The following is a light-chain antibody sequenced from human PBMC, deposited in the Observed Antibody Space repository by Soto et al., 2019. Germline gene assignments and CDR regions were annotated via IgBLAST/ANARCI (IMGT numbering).Light chain of an antibody. CDR2: EVR. CDR1: SSDVGSYNF. Sequence: QSVLTQPASVAGSPGQSITIACTGTSSDVGSYNFVSWYQQLPGKAPNLMIYEVRNRPSGVSNRFSGSKSGNTASLTISGLQAEYEADYYCSSYTTSSNYVFGSGTKVTVL. V-gene: IGLV2-14*01. CDR3: SSYTTSSNYV. J-gene: IGLJ1*01.